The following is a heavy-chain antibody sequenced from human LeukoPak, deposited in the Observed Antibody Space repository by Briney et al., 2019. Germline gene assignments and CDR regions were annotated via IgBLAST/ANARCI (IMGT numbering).Heavy chain of an antibody. V-gene: IGHV1-2*02. CDR1: GYTFTDYD. J-gene: IGHJ4*02. Sequence: ASVKVSCKASGYTFTDYDIHWVRQAPGQGLQWMGWMKPSTGVTNYAQEFQGRVTMTRDTSVGTAHMELNWLTPDGTALYYCGGDYYGSGSYSREYWGQGTLVTVSS. D-gene: IGHD3-10*01. CDR2: MKPSTGVT. CDR3: GGDYYGSGSYSREY.